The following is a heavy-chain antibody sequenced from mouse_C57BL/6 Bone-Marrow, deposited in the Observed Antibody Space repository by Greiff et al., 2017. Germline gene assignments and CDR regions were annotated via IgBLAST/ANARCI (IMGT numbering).Heavy chain of an antibody. D-gene: IGHD2-3*01. CDR3: AIFPLWDGYLYYAMDY. CDR1: GYTFTSYW. J-gene: IGHJ4*01. CDR2: IHPSDSDT. Sequence: QVQLKQPGAELVKPGASVKVSCKASGYTFTSYWMHWVKQRPGQGLEWIGRIHPSDSDTNYNQKFKGKATLTVDKSSSTAYMQLSSLTSEDSAVYYCAIFPLWDGYLYYAMDYWGQGTSVTVSS. V-gene: IGHV1-74*01.